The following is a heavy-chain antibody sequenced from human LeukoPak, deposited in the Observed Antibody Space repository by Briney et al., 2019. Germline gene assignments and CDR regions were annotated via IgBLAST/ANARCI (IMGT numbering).Heavy chain of an antibody. D-gene: IGHD3-22*01. V-gene: IGHV1-2*02. CDR1: GYTFTGYY. CDR2: INPNSGGT. J-gene: IGHJ6*02. Sequence: GASVKVSCKASGYTFTGYYMHWVRQAPGQGLEWMGWINPNSGGTNYAQKLQGRVTMTRDTSISTAYMELSRLRSDDTAVYYCARGPRVVVVKDYYGMDVWGQGTTVTVSS. CDR3: ARGPRVVVVKDYYGMDV.